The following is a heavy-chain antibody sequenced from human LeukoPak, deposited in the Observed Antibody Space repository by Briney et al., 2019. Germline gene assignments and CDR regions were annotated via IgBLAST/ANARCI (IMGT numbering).Heavy chain of an antibody. D-gene: IGHD6-19*01. V-gene: IGHV3-23*01. CDR2: ISGSGGST. CDR3: ARDSSGWYRYYFDY. Sequence: AGGSLRLSCAASGFTFSSYAMSWVRQAPGKGLEWVSAISGSGGSTYYADSVKGRFTISRDNSKNTLYLQMNSLRSEDTAVYYCARDSSGWYRYYFDYWGQGTLVTVSS. J-gene: IGHJ4*02. CDR1: GFTFSSYA.